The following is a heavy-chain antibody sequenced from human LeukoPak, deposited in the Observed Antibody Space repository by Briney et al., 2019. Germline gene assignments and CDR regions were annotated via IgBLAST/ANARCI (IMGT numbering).Heavy chain of an antibody. D-gene: IGHD3-16*01. V-gene: IGHV1-18*01. CDR3: ARWGRAASDLFDI. CDR2: ISAYNGNT. CDR1: GYTFTNFG. Sequence: GASVKVSCRASGYTFTNFGINWVRLAPGQGLEWMGWISAYNGNTNYAQNLQGRVTMTTDTSTSTAYMELRSLRSDDTAVYYCARWGRAASDLFDIWGQGTMVTVSS. J-gene: IGHJ3*02.